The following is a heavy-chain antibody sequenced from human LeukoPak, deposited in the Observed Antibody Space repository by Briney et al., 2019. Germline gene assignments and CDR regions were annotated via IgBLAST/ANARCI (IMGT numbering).Heavy chain of an antibody. J-gene: IGHJ6*03. D-gene: IGHD3-10*01. CDR3: TRVRSGTTVYYYMDV. Sequence: GGSLRLSCAASGFTFSGSAMHWVRQASGKGLEWVGRIRSKANSYATAYAASVKGRFTISRDDSKNTAYLQMNSLKTEDTAVYYCTRVRSGTTVYYYMDVWGKGTMVTVSS. CDR1: GFTFSGSA. V-gene: IGHV3-73*01. CDR2: IRSKANSYAT.